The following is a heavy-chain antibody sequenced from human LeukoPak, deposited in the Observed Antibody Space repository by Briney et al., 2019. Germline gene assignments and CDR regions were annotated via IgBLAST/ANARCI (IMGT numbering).Heavy chain of an antibody. J-gene: IGHJ4*02. CDR1: GYTFTAYC. CDR3: ARGPPNWGYDY. D-gene: IGHD7-27*01. CDR2: INPNSGGT. Sequence: GASVKVSCKASGYTFTAYCMHWVRQAPGQGLEWMGRINPNSGGTNYALNFQGRVTMTRDTSISTAYMELSSLRSDDTAVYYCARGPPNWGYDYWGPGTLVTVSS. V-gene: IGHV1-2*06.